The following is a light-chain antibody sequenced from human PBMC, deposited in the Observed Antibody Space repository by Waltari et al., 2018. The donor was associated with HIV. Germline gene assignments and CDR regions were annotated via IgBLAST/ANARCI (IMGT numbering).Light chain of an antibody. V-gene: IGLV2-14*01. CDR3: SSYTSSSTLV. J-gene: IGLJ2*01. CDR1: SSDVGGYNF. Sequence: QSALTQPASVSGSPGRSITITCTGTSSDVGGYNFVSWFQHHPGKAPKVMIYEVRNRPSGVSNRFSGSKSGNTAALTISGLQAEDEADYYCSSYTSSSTLVFGGGTKLTVL. CDR2: EVR.